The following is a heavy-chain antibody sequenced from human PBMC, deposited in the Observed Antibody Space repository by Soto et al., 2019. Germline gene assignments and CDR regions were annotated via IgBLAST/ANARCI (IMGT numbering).Heavy chain of an antibody. Sequence: SETLSLTCTFSGDSISSNYWSWIRQPPGKGLEWIGHIYYSGSTNYNPSLKTRVTISVDTSRSQFSLKVTSLTAADTAVYYCARHAQAAAWMFDSWGQGTLVTVSS. CDR3: ARHAQAAAWMFDS. D-gene: IGHD6-13*01. CDR2: IYYSGST. V-gene: IGHV4-59*08. J-gene: IGHJ4*02. CDR1: GDSISSNY.